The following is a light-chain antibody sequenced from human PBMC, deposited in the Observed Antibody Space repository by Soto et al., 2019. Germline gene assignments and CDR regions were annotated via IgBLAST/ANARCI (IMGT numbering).Light chain of an antibody. CDR2: DAS. V-gene: IGKV1-5*01. Sequence: DIPMTQSPSTLSSSVGDRVTITCRASQSVSSWVAWYQQRPEKAPKLLIYDASSLESGVPSRFSGSGSGTEFTLTLSSLQPDDFATYYCHQYNSYSPTCGQGTKLEIK. CDR3: HQYNSYSPT. CDR1: QSVSSW. J-gene: IGKJ2*01.